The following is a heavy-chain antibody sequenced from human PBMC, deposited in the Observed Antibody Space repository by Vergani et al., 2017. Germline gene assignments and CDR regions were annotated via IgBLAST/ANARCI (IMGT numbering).Heavy chain of an antibody. J-gene: IGHJ6*02. CDR3: AKGESGWYYYYGMDV. CDR1: GFTFDDYA. D-gene: IGHD3-3*01. Sequence: EVQLVESGGGLVQPGRSLRLSCAASGFTFDDYAMHWVRQAPGRGRGWVSGISWNSDSIGYADSVRGRFTISRDNAKNSLYLQRNSLRAEDTALYYCAKGESGWYYYYGMDVWGQGTTVTVSS. V-gene: IGHV3-9*01. CDR2: ISWNSDSI.